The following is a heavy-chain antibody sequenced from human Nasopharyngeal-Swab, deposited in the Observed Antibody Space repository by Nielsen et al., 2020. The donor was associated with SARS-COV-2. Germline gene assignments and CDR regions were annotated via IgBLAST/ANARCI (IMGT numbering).Heavy chain of an antibody. CDR2: IKQDGSEK. D-gene: IGHD2-21*01. Sequence: GESLKISCAASGFTFSSYWMSWVRQAPGKGLEWVANIKQDGSEKQYVDSVKGRFAISRDNAKNSLNLQMSSLRAEDTAVYYCARDLCGGDCYYPRGFFDLWGRGTLVTVSS. CDR3: ARDLCGGDCYYPRGFFDL. CDR1: GFTFSSYW. J-gene: IGHJ2*01. V-gene: IGHV3-7*01.